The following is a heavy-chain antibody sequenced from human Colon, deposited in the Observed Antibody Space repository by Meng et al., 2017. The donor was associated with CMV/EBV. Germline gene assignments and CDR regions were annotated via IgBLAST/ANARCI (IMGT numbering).Heavy chain of an antibody. CDR2: ISGSGSTI. CDR1: GFSFSDYY. Sequence: LSCAASGFSFSDYYMTWIRQAPGKGLEWISSISGSGSTIFYTDSRKGRFTMSRDNARNSLSLQMNSLRVDDTAVYYCARGGSRIFSDWGQGALVTVSS. CDR3: ARGGSRIFSD. V-gene: IGHV3-11*04. J-gene: IGHJ4*02. D-gene: IGHD3-3*02.